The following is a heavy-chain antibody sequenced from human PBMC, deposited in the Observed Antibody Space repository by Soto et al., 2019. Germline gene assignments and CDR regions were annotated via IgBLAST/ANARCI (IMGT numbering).Heavy chain of an antibody. CDR1: GFTVSSNY. J-gene: IGHJ4*02. CDR2: IYSGGST. V-gene: IGHV3-66*01. CDR3: ARTEANTASFDY. Sequence: GGSLRLSCAASGFTVSSNYMSWVRQAPGKGLEWVSVIYSGGSTYYADSVKGRFTISRDNSKNTLYLQMNSLRAEDTAVYYCARTEANTASFDYWGQGTLVTVSS. D-gene: IGHD1-26*01.